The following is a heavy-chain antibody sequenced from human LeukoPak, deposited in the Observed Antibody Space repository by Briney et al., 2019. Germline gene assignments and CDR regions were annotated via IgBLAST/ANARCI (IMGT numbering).Heavy chain of an antibody. CDR2: INPNNGNT. CDR1: GYTFTNYG. CDR3: ARDGYFDY. Sequence: ASVKVSCKASGYTFTNYGFGWVRQAPGQGLEWMGWINPNNGNTNYAQRLQGRVTMTTDTSTSTAYMELRGLKSDDTAVYHCARDGYFDYWGQGTLVTVSS. D-gene: IGHD6-13*01. J-gene: IGHJ4*02. V-gene: IGHV1-18*01.